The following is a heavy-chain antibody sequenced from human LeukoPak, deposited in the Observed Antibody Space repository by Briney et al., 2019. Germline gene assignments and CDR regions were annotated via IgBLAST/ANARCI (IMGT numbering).Heavy chain of an antibody. V-gene: IGHV4-34*01. Sequence: SETLSLTCAVYGGSFSGYYWSWIRQPPGKGLEWIGEINHSGSTYYNPSLKSRVTISVDTSKNQFSLKLSSVTAADTAVYYCARVIVDTAMVFDYWGQGTLVTVSS. CDR1: GGSFSGYY. CDR3: ARVIVDTAMVFDY. D-gene: IGHD5-18*01. J-gene: IGHJ4*02. CDR2: INHSGST.